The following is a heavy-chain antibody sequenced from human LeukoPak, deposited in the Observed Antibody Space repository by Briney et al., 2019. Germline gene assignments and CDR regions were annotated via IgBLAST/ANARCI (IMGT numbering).Heavy chain of an antibody. CDR3: ARDLRFGESF. Sequence: ASVNVSCKASGYTFTNYYIHWVRQAPGQGLEWMGIINPHGGSTSFAQKFQGRVTMTRDTSTNTVYMELSSLRSEDTAVYYCARDLRFGESFWGQGTLVTVSS. J-gene: IGHJ4*02. CDR2: INPHGGST. CDR1: GYTFTNYY. V-gene: IGHV1-46*01. D-gene: IGHD3-10*01.